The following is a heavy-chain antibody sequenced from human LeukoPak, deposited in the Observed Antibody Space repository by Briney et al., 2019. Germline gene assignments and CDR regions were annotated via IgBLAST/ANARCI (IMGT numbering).Heavy chain of an antibody. Sequence: GGSLRLSCAASGFTFSSYGMHWVRQAPGKGLEWVAFIRYDGSNKYYADSVKGRFTISRDNSKNTLYLQMNSLRAEDTAVYYCAKQARRYDILTGYYKNYFDYWGQGTLVTVSS. CDR1: GFTFSSYG. CDR2: IRYDGSNK. CDR3: AKQARRYDILTGYYKNYFDY. D-gene: IGHD3-9*01. J-gene: IGHJ4*02. V-gene: IGHV3-30*02.